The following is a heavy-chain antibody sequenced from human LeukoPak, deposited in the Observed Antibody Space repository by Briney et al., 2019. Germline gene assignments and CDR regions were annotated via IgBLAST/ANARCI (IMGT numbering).Heavy chain of an antibody. J-gene: IGHJ4*02. CDR2: ISSSGSTI. V-gene: IGHV3-11*01. D-gene: IGHD3-22*01. CDR1: GFTFSDYY. Sequence: GGSLRLSCAASGFTFSDYYMSWIRQAPGKGLEWVSYISSSGSTIYYADSVKGRFTISRDNAENSLYLQMSSLRSEDTAVYYCARGYYYDSSGYYRFFDYWGQGTLVTVSS. CDR3: ARGYYYDSSGYYRFFDY.